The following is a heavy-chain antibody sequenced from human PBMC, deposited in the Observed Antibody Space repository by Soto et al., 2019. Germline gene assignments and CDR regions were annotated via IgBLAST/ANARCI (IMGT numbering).Heavy chain of an antibody. D-gene: IGHD3-22*01. CDR3: ARSGGIVVPQLAWYFDL. CDR2: IIPIFGTA. Sequence: ASVKVSCKASGGTFSSYAISWVRQAPGQGLEWMGGIIPIFGTANYAQKFQGRVTITADKSTSTAYMELSSLRSEDTAVYYCARSGGIVVPQLAWYFDLWGRGTLVTVSS. J-gene: IGHJ2*01. V-gene: IGHV1-69*06. CDR1: GGTFSSYA.